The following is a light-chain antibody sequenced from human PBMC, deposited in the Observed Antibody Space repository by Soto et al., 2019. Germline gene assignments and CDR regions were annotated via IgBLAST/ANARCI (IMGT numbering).Light chain of an antibody. J-gene: IGLJ3*02. CDR3: CSYAGSRTFV. CDR1: SSDVGAYNL. V-gene: IGLV2-23*01. CDR2: EGT. Sequence: QSVLTQPASVSGSPGQSITISCTGNSSDVGAYNLVSWYQQHPGKAPRLIIYEGTKRPSGISHRFSGSNSDNTASLTISGLRAEDEAHYHCCSYAGSRTFVFGGGTKLTVL.